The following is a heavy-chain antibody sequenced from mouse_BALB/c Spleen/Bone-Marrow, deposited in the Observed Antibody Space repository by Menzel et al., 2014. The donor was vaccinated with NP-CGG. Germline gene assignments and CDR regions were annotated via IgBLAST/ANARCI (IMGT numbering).Heavy chain of an antibody. Sequence: DVQLQESGAELVKPGASVKLSCTASGFNIKDTYIHWVRQRPEQGLEWIGRVDPANGSTKSDPKFQGKATITADTSSITAYLQLSSLTSEDTAVYYCTRYYYGSLDYWGQGTTLTVSS. V-gene: IGHV14-3*02. CDR1: GFNIKDTY. CDR2: VDPANGST. D-gene: IGHD1-1*01. J-gene: IGHJ2*01. CDR3: TRYYYGSLDY.